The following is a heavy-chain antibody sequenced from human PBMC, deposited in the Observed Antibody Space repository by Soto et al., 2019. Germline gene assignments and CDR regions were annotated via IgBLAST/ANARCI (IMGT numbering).Heavy chain of an antibody. CDR3: AKHEGGGNYYSYGRDV. CDR1: GGSISSSTYY. Sequence: SETLSLTCSVSGGSISSSTYYWGWIRQPPGKGLEWIGSIYYSGNTYYNPSLKSQDTISVDKSNNQFSLGLGFVTAADPVFFFCAKHEGGGNYYSYGRDVGGQGPTVTVSS. CDR2: IYYSGNT. V-gene: IGHV4-39*01. D-gene: IGHD3-16*01. J-gene: IGHJ6*02.